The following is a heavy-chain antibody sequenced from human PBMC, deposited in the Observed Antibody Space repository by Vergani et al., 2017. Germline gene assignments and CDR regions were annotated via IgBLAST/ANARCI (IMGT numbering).Heavy chain of an antibody. Sequence: VQMVESGGGLVKPGGSLRPSCVASGFIFSHYSMNWVRQAPGKGLVWVSVISYDGSNKYYADSVKGRFTISRDNSKNTLYLQMNSLRAEETALYYCARGVGGGAFDIWGQGTMITVSS. J-gene: IGHJ3*02. CDR2: ISYDGSNK. CDR3: ARGVGGGAFDI. CDR1: GFIFSHYS. V-gene: IGHV3-30*03. D-gene: IGHD3-16*01.